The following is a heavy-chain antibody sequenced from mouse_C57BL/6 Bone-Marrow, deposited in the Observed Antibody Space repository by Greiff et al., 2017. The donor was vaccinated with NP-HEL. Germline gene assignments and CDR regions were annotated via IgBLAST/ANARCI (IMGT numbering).Heavy chain of an antibody. D-gene: IGHD2-13*01. J-gene: IGHJ2*01. V-gene: IGHV1-26*01. CDR3: ARWGLRHYFDY. CDR1: GYTFTDYY. Sequence: VQLQQSGPELVKPGASVKISCKASGYTFTDYYMNWVKQSHGKSLEWIGDINPNNGGTSYNQKFKGKATLTVDKSSSTAYMELRSLTSEDSAVYYCARWGLRHYFDYWGQGTTLTVSS. CDR2: INPNNGGT.